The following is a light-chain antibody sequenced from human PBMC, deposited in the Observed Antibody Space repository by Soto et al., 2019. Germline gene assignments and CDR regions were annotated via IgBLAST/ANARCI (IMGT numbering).Light chain of an antibody. V-gene: IGKV3-15*01. CDR1: QSVSSN. CDR3: QQFNSWPGT. Sequence: EIVMTQSPATLSVSPGERATLSCRASQSVSSNLAWYKQKPGQAPRLLIYGPSTRATGIPARFSGSGTGTEFTLTISSLPSEDSAGYYCQQFNSWPGTFGQGTKVEIK. J-gene: IGKJ1*01. CDR2: GPS.